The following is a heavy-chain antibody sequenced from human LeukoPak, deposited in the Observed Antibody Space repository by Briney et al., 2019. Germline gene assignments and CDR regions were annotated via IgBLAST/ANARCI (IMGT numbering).Heavy chain of an antibody. CDR2: INLGDSDT. J-gene: IGHJ5*02. D-gene: IGHD1-26*01. CDR3: ARRPYSGSPNWFDP. Sequence: PGESLKISCEVSGHRFTNHRIGWVRQMPGKGLEWMGIINLGDSDTKYSPSFQGQVTISLDKSISTAYLQWRSLKASDTAMYYCARRPYSGSPNWFDPWGQGTLVTVSS. V-gene: IGHV5-51*01. CDR1: GHRFTNHR.